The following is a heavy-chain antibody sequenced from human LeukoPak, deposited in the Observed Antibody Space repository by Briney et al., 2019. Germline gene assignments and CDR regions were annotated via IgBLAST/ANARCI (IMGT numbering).Heavy chain of an antibody. CDR1: GFTFDDYA. J-gene: IGHJ4*02. Sequence: SGGSLRLSCAASGFTFDDYAMHWVRQAPGKGLEWVSGISWNSGSIGYADSVKGRFTISRDNAKNSLYLQMNSLRAEDTAVYYCARHPIAAAGMGDGEYYFDYWGQGTLVTVSS. D-gene: IGHD6-13*01. V-gene: IGHV3-9*01. CDR2: ISWNSGSI. CDR3: ARHPIAAAGMGDGEYYFDY.